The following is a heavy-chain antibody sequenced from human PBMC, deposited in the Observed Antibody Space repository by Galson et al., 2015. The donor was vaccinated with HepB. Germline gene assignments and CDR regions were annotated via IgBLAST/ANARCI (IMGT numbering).Heavy chain of an antibody. CDR1: GGSISSYY. Sequence: SETLSLTCTVSGGSISSYYWSWIRQPAGKGLEWIGRIYTSGSTNYNPSLKSRLSISVDTSKNQFSLKLSSVTAADTAVYYCARDLEGSGRSYADWGQGTLVTVSS. CDR2: IYTSGST. V-gene: IGHV4-4*07. CDR3: ARDLEGSGRSYAD. J-gene: IGHJ4*02. D-gene: IGHD3-10*01.